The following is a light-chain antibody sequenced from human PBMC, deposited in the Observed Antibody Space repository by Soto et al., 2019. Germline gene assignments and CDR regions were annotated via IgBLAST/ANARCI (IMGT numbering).Light chain of an antibody. CDR2: GAS. CDR1: QSVRSH. V-gene: IGKV3-15*01. J-gene: IGKJ2*01. Sequence: EIVMTQSPATLSVSPGERVTLSCTASQSVRSHLAWYQQKPGQGPRLLIYGASTRAAGLPARFSGSGSGTEFTLTISSLQSEDFAVYYCQQYFSWPPFTFGQGTKLEIK. CDR3: QQYFSWPPFT.